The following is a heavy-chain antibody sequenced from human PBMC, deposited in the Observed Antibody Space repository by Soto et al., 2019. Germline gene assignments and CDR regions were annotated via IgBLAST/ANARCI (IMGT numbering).Heavy chain of an antibody. V-gene: IGHV3-23*01. CDR1: GFTFSSYA. CDR2: LSGSGGST. CDR3: AKDRFDWLFYYYYYGMDV. J-gene: IGHJ6*02. Sequence: GGSLRLSCAASGFTFSSYAMSWVRQAPGKGLEWVSALSGSGGSTYYADSVKGRFTISRDNSKNALYLQMNSLRAEDTAVYYCAKDRFDWLFYYYYYGMDVWGQGTTVTVSS. D-gene: IGHD3-9*01.